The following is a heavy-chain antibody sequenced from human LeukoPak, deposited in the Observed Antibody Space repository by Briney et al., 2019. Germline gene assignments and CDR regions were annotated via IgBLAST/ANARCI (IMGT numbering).Heavy chain of an antibody. Sequence: GGSLRLSCAASGFTVSSNYMSWVRQAPGKGLEWVSGIYSGGSTYYADSVKGRFTISRDNCKNTLYLQMNSLRAEDTAVYYCASSGYSSSWYTGIDAFDIWGQGTMVTVSS. J-gene: IGHJ3*02. CDR1: GFTVSSNY. D-gene: IGHD6-13*01. V-gene: IGHV3-66*01. CDR3: ASSGYSSSWYTGIDAFDI. CDR2: IYSGGST.